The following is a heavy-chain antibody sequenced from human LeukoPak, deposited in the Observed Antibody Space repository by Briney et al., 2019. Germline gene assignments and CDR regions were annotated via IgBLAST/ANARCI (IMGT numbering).Heavy chain of an antibody. V-gene: IGHV1-8*03. Sequence: GASVKASCKASGYTFTSYDINWVRQATGQGLEWMGWMNPNSGNTGYAQKFQGRVTITRNTSISTAYMELSSLRSEDTAVYYCARVGDGYNSLDYWGQGTLVAVSS. CDR1: GYTFTSYD. J-gene: IGHJ4*02. CDR3: ARVGDGYNSLDY. D-gene: IGHD5-24*01. CDR2: MNPNSGNT.